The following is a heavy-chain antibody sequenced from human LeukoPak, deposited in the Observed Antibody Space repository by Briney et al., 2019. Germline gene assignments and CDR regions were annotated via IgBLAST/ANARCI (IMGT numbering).Heavy chain of an antibody. V-gene: IGHV1-2*02. Sequence: ASVKVSCKASGYTFTGYYMHWVRQAPGQGLEWMGWINPNSGGTNYAQKFQGRVTMTRDTSISTAYMELCRLRSDDTAVYYCARGGYSSSWSRPAAFDPWGQGTLVTVSS. D-gene: IGHD6-13*01. J-gene: IGHJ5*02. CDR3: ARGGYSSSWSRPAAFDP. CDR1: GYTFTGYY. CDR2: INPNSGGT.